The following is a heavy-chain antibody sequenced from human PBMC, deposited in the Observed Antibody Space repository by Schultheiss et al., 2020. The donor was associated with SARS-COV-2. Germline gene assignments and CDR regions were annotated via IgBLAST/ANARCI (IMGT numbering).Heavy chain of an antibody. J-gene: IGHJ6*02. V-gene: IGHV3-30*01. CDR1: GFTFSSYA. CDR2: TFRDGSNK. Sequence: GGSLRLSCAASGFTFSSYAMHWVRQAPGQGLEWVASTFRDGSNKYYADSVKGRFTISRDNSKNTLYLQMNSLRAEDTAVYYCARDGYCSGGSCYRLDSENYYGMDVWGQGTTVTVSS. CDR3: ARDGYCSGGSCYRLDSENYYGMDV. D-gene: IGHD2-15*01.